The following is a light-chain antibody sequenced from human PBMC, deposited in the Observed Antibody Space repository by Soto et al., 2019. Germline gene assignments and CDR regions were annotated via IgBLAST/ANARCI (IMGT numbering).Light chain of an antibody. J-gene: IGKJ2*01. Sequence: DIVMTQSPDSLAVSLGERATINCKSSQSVLYSSNNKNYLAWYQQKPGQPPKLLIYWASTRESGVPDRFSGSGSGTDFTLTISSLQAEDVAVYYCQQYYSPLRTFGQGTKLEIK. V-gene: IGKV4-1*01. CDR3: QQYYSPLRT. CDR2: WAS. CDR1: QSVLYSSNNKNY.